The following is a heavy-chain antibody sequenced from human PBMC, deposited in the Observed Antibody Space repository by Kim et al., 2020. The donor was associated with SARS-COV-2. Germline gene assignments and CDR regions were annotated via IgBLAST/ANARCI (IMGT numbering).Heavy chain of an antibody. Sequence: GGSLRLSCAASGFTVSSNYMSWVRQAPGKGLEWVSVIYSGGSTYYADSVKGRFTISRDNSKNTLYLQMNSLRAEDTAVYYCARDSVRPTYYDFWSGYYIESGYYYYGMDVWGQGTTVTVSS. CDR1: GFTVSSNY. CDR2: IYSGGST. D-gene: IGHD3-3*01. J-gene: IGHJ6*02. CDR3: ARDSVRPTYYDFWSGYYIESGYYYYGMDV. V-gene: IGHV3-66*01.